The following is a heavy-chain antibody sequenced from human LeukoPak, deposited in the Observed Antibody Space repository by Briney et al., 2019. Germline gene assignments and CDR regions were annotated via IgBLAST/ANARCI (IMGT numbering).Heavy chain of an antibody. Sequence: GGSLRLSCAASGFTFSGSAMHWVRQASGKGLEWVGRIRSKANNDATAYAASVKGRFTISRDDSKNTAYLQMNSLKTEDTAVYYCTSGLRGYDILTGYSQSEPFDYWGQGTLVTVSS. D-gene: IGHD3-9*01. CDR1: GFTFSGSA. CDR3: TSGLRGYDILTGYSQSEPFDY. V-gene: IGHV3-73*01. J-gene: IGHJ4*02. CDR2: IRSKANNDAT.